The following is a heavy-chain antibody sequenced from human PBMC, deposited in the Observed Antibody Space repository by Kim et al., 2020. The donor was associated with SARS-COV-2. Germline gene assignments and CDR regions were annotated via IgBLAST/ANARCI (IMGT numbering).Heavy chain of an antibody. V-gene: IGHV3-53*01. Sequence: GGSLRLSCAASEFSVSTNTMTWVRQAPGKGLEGVSIIYRNGTTYYADSVKGRFTTSRDTSKNTLYLQMDNLRADDTAVYYCAGDNYNNYWYKYWGQGTLVPVSA. J-gene: IGHJ4*02. CDR1: EFSVSTNT. CDR3: AGDNYNNYWYKY. CDR2: IYRNGTT. D-gene: IGHD1-20*01.